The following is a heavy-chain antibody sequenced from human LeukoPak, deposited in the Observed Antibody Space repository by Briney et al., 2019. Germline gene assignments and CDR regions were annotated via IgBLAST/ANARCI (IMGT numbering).Heavy chain of an antibody. Sequence: ASVKVSCKASGYIFSSYGISWVRQAPGQGLEWMGWISAYNGNTNYAQKLQGRVTMTTDTSTSTAYMELRSLRTDDTAVYYCASALSDDFWSAYQDYWGQGTLVTVSS. J-gene: IGHJ4*02. CDR1: GYIFSSYG. CDR3: ASALSDDFWSAYQDY. CDR2: ISAYNGNT. V-gene: IGHV1-18*01. D-gene: IGHD3-3*01.